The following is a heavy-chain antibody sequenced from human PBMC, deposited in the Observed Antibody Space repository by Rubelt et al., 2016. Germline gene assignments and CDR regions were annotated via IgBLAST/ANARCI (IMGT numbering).Heavy chain of an antibody. V-gene: IGHV3-48*01. CDR2: ISSSSRTI. CDR3: ARGHSSSWYVYDY. D-gene: IGHD6-13*01. CDR1: GFTFSGYS. Sequence: EVQLVESGGGLVQPGGSLRLSCAASGFTFSGYSMNWVRQAPGKGLEWVSYISSSSRTIYYADSVKGRFTISRDNSKNTHYVQMGSLRAEDMAVYYCARGHSSSWYVYDYWGQGTLVTVSS. J-gene: IGHJ4*02.